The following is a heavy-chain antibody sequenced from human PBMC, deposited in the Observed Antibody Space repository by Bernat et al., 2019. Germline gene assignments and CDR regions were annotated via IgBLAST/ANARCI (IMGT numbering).Heavy chain of an antibody. Sequence: EVQLLESGGGLVQPGGSLRLSCAASGFTFSSYAMSWVRQAPGKGLEWVSAISGSGGSTYYAGSVKGRFTISRDNSKNTLYLQMNSLRAEDTAVYYCAKPYYDYIWGSYRSNWFDPWGQGTLVTVSS. CDR1: GFTFSSYA. V-gene: IGHV3-23*01. J-gene: IGHJ5*02. CDR3: AKPYYDYIWGSYRSNWFDP. D-gene: IGHD3-16*02. CDR2: ISGSGGST.